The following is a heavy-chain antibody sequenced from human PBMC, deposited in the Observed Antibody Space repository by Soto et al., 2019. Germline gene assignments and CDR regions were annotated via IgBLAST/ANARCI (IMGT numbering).Heavy chain of an antibody. CDR1: GGTFSSYA. D-gene: IGHD4-17*01. CDR2: IIPIFGTA. Sequence: ASVKVSCKASGGTFSSYAISWVRQAPGQGLEWMGGIIPIFGTANYAQKFQGRVTITADESTSTAYMELSSLRSEDTAVYYCARANYGGNSLIYYYYGMDVWGQGTTVTVSS. CDR3: ARANYGGNSLIYYYYGMDV. V-gene: IGHV1-69*13. J-gene: IGHJ6*02.